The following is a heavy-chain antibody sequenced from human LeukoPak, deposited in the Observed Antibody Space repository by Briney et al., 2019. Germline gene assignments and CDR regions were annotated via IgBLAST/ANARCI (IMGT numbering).Heavy chain of an antibody. CDR3: ARIEHYCSGGSCYFESFDY. J-gene: IGHJ4*02. V-gene: IGHV3-7*01. D-gene: IGHD2-15*01. Sequence: PGGSLRLSCAASGFTFSSYWMSWVRQAPGKGLEWVANIKQDGSEKYYVDSVKGRFTISRDNAKNSLYLQMNSLRAEDTAVYYCARIEHYCSGGSCYFESFDYWGQGTLVTVSS. CDR2: IKQDGSEK. CDR1: GFTFSSYW.